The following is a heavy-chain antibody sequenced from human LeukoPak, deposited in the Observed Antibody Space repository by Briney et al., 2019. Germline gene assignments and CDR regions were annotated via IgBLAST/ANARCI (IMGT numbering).Heavy chain of an antibody. D-gene: IGHD2-15*01. V-gene: IGHV3-7*03. J-gene: IGHJ4*02. CDR2: IKQDGSEK. Sequence: GGSLRLSCAASGFTFSSYWMSWVRQAPGKGLEWVANIKQDGSEKYYVDSVKGRFTISRDNAKNSLYLQMNSLRADDTAIYYSCSGGSCYYWGQGTLVTVSS. CDR3: CSGGSCYY. CDR1: GFTFSSYW.